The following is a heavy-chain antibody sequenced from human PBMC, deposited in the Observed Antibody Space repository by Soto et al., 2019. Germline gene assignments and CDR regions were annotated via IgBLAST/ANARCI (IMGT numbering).Heavy chain of an antibody. CDR1: GGSISGFY. CDR2: LDYSGTA. CDR3: ARDEFPPYSSSSKGFGS. Sequence: SLTCTVSGGSISGFYWNWIRQPPGKGLEWIGCLDYSGTANFNPSLKSRVATSVDPSRRQFSLRLSSVTTADTAVYFCARDEFPPYSSSSKGFGSWGPGTLVTVSS. D-gene: IGHD6-6*01. J-gene: IGHJ4*02. V-gene: IGHV4-59*13.